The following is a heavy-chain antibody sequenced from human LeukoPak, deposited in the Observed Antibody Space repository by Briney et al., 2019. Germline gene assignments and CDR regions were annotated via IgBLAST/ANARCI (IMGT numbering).Heavy chain of an antibody. Sequence: ASVKVSCKASGYTFTGYYMHWVRQAPGQGLEWMGWINANSGDTGYAQKFQGRVTMTRDTSVSTAYMELSRLRSDDTAVCVCARADASRWFDYWGQGALVTVSS. CDR1: GYTFTGYY. V-gene: IGHV1-2*02. D-gene: IGHD2-2*01. CDR2: INANSGDT. CDR3: ARADASRWFDY. J-gene: IGHJ5*01.